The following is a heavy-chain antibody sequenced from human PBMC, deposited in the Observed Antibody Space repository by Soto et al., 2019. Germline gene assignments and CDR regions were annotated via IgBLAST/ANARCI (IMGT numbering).Heavy chain of an antibody. D-gene: IGHD3-22*01. CDR3: AKDRGPRRQWFIDPFDY. V-gene: IGHV3-30*18. CDR2: ISYDGTKT. CDR1: GFTFSIYA. Sequence: QVQLVESGGGVVQPGRSLRVSCAASGFTFSIYAMHWVRQAPGTGLEWVAVISYDGTKTYYADSVKGRFTISRDNSKNTVYLQMNSLRDEDTAVYYCAKDRGPRRQWFIDPFDYWGQGTLVTVSP. J-gene: IGHJ4*02.